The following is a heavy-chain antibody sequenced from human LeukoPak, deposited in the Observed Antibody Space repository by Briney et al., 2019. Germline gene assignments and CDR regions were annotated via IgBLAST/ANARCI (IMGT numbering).Heavy chain of an antibody. CDR3: AKTMYYYDSTGYYYFQH. V-gene: IGHV3-23*01. CDR2: ISGSGGST. J-gene: IGHJ1*01. CDR1: GFTFSSYA. D-gene: IGHD3-22*01. Sequence: GGSLRLSWAASGFTFSSYAMSWVRQAPGKGLEWVSAISGSGGSTYYADSVKGRFTISRDNSKDTLYLQMNSLRAEDTAVYFCAKTMYYYDSTGYYYFQHWGQGTLVTVSS.